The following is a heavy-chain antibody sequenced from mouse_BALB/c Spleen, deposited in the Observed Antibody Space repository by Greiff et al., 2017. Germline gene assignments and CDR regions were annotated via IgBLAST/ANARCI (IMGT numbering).Heavy chain of an antibody. CDR3: ARGYDGYYGFAY. V-gene: IGHV5-6-5*01. J-gene: IGHJ3*01. CDR2: ISSGGST. CDR1: GFTFSSYA. Sequence: EVKLMESGGGLVKPGGSLKLSCAASGFTFSSYAMSWVRQTPEQRLEWVASISSGGSTYYPDSVKGRFTISRDNARNILYLQMSSLRSEDTAMYYCARGYDGYYGFAYWGKGTLVTVSA. D-gene: IGHD2-3*01.